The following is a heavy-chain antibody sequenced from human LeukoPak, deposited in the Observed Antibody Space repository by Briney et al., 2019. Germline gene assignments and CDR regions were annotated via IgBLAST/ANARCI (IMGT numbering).Heavy chain of an antibody. V-gene: IGHV4-59*01. CDR2: IYYSGST. J-gene: IGHJ4*02. CDR1: GGSISSYY. D-gene: IGHD6-19*01. Sequence: SETLSLTSTDSGGSISSYYWSWIRQPPGKGLEWIGYIYYSGSTNYNPSLKSRVTISVDTSKNQFSLKLSSVTVADTAVYYCARVKYSSGWYDGLDYWGQGTLVTVS. CDR3: ARVKYSSGWYDGLDY.